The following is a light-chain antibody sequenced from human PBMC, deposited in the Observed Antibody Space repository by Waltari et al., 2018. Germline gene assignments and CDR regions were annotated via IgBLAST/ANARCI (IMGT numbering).Light chain of an antibody. J-gene: IGKJ1*01. V-gene: IGKV4-1*01. CDR1: QYVLYSSNNKNY. CDR3: QQYYSTPRT. CDR2: WAS. Sequence: DIVMTQSPDSLAVSLGARATINCTSSQYVLYSSNNKNYLAWYQQKPGQPPKLLMYWASARESGVPDRFSGSGSGTDFTLTISSLQAEDVAVYYCQQYYSTPRTFGQGTKVEIK.